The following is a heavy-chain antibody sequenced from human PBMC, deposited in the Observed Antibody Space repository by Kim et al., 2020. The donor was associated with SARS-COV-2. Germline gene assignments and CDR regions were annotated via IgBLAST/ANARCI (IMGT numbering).Heavy chain of an antibody. D-gene: IGHD3-9*01. Sequence: GGSLRLSCAASGFTFSSYAMHWVRQAPGKGLEWVAVISYDGSNKYYADSVKGRFTISRDNSKNTLYLQMNSLRAEDTAVYYCARDLRYYDIFTGYLHELGKPRYYYYGMDVWGQGTTVTVSS. V-gene: IGHV3-30-3*01. J-gene: IGHJ6*02. CDR3: ARDLRYYDIFTGYLHELGKPRYYYYGMDV. CDR1: GFTFSSYA. CDR2: ISYDGSNK.